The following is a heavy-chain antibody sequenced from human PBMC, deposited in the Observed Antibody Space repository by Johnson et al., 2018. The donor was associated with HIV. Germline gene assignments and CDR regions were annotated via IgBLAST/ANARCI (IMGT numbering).Heavy chain of an antibody. CDR1: GFTFSSYA. Sequence: VQLVESGGGVVQPGRSLRLSCAASGFTFSSYAMHWVRQAPGKGLEWVSAISGSGGSTYYADSVKGRLTISRDNAKDTLYLQMNSLRAEDTPVYYCAKADAVHFDGLLSLGAFDIWGQGTMVTVSS. CDR2: ISGSGGST. D-gene: IGHD3-9*01. V-gene: IGHV3-23*04. CDR3: AKADAVHFDGLLSLGAFDI. J-gene: IGHJ3*02.